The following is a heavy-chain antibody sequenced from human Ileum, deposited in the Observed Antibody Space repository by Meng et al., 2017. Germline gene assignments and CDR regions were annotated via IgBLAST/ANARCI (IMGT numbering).Heavy chain of an antibody. CDR2: TYYRSKWYS. CDR1: GGSVSSNIAA. CDR3: ASGSGSLDY. D-gene: IGHD3-3*01. J-gene: IGHJ4*02. Sequence: QVHRTPPGPGLVTPSHTLSRTCAVSGGSVSSNIAAWNWIRQSPLRGLEWLGRTYYRSKWYSEYAVSGKSRISITPDTSKNQFSLQMNSVTPEDTAVYYCASGSGSLDYWGPGTLVTVSS. V-gene: IGHV6-1*01.